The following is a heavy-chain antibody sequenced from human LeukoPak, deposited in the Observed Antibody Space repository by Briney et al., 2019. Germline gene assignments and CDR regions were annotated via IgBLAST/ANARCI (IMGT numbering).Heavy chain of an antibody. V-gene: IGHV4-4*02. D-gene: IGHD5-18*01. Sequence: SGTLSLTCAVSGGSISSSNWWSWVRQPPGKGLEWIGEINHSGSTNYNPSLKSRVTISVDTSKNQFSLKLSSVTAADTAVYYCARRGGYSYGYPNWGQGTLVTVSS. CDR3: ARRGGYSYGYPN. CDR1: GGSISSSNW. J-gene: IGHJ4*02. CDR2: INHSGST.